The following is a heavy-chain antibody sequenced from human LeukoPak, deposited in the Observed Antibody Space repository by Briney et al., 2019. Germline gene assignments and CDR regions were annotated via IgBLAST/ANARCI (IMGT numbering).Heavy chain of an antibody. J-gene: IGHJ4*02. V-gene: IGHV4-39*07. CDR1: GGSISSSSYY. CDR2: IYYSGST. D-gene: IGHD2-15*01. CDR3: ARVGGVAANFDY. Sequence: SETLSLTCTVSGGSISSSSYYWGWIRQPPGTGLEWIGSIYYSGSTYYNPSLKSRVTISVDTSKNQFSLKLSSVTAADTAVYYCARVGGVAANFDYWGQGTLVTVSS.